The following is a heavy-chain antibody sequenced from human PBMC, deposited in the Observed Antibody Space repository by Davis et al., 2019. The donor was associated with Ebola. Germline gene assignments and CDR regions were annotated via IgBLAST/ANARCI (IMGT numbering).Heavy chain of an antibody. Sequence: SVKVSCKASGYTFTSYYMHWVRQAPGQGLEWMGGIIPIFGTANYAQKFQGRVTITADESTSTAYMELSSLRSEDTAVYYCARDLPHAVFDYYMDVWGKGTTVTVSS. J-gene: IGHJ6*03. CDR1: GYTFTSYY. CDR3: ARDLPHAVFDYYMDV. CDR2: IIPIFGTA. V-gene: IGHV1-69*13. D-gene: IGHD1-14*01.